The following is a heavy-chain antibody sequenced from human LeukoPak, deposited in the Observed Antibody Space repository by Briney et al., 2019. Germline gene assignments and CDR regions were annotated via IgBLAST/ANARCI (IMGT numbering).Heavy chain of an antibody. CDR3: AREGLGYCSSTSCYQRGFGLD. J-gene: IGHJ4*02. Sequence: PGGSLRLSCAASGFTFSSYWMSWVRQAPGKGLEWVANIKQDGSEKYYVDSVKGRFTISRDNAKNSLYLQMNSLGAEDTAVYYCAREGLGYCSSTSCYQRGFGLDWGQGTLVTVSS. CDR2: IKQDGSEK. V-gene: IGHV3-7*01. CDR1: GFTFSSYW. D-gene: IGHD2-2*01.